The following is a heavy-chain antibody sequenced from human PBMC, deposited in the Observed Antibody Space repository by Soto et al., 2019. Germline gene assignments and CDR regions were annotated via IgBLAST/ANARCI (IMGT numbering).Heavy chain of an antibody. D-gene: IGHD1-1*01. J-gene: IGHJ6*02. Sequence: KTSETLSLTCTVSGGSISSYYWSWIRQPPGKGLEWIGYIYYSGSTNYNPSLKSRVTISVDTSKNQFSLKLSSVTAADTAVYYCARLPSSWNRPYYYYGMDVWGQGTTVTVSS. CDR2: IYYSGST. V-gene: IGHV4-59*01. CDR3: ARLPSSWNRPYYYYGMDV. CDR1: GGSISSYY.